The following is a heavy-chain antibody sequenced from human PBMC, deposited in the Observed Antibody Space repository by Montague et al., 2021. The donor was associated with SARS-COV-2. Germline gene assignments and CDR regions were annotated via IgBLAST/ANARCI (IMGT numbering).Heavy chain of an antibody. CDR2: IWYDGSNK. CDR3: ARDSVAMVYGTRYYLDY. Sequence: SLRLSCAASGFTFSSYGMHWVRQAPGKGLEWVAVIWYDGSNKYYADSVKGRFTISRDNSKNTLYLQMNSLRAEDTAVYYCARDSVAMVYGTRYYLDYWGQGTLVTVSS. CDR1: GFTFSSYG. J-gene: IGHJ4*02. D-gene: IGHD5-18*01. V-gene: IGHV3-33*01.